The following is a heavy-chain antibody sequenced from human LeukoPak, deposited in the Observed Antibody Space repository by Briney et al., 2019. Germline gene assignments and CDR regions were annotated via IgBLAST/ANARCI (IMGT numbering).Heavy chain of an antibody. Sequence: GASVKVSCKASGYTFTSYDINWVRQATGQGLEWMGWMNPNSGNTGYAQKFQGRVTITTDESTSTAYMELSSLRSEDTAVYYCARMGSPPRYHDVVVPASPTNWFDPWGQGTLVTVSS. CDR3: ARMGSPPRYHDVVVPASPTNWFDP. J-gene: IGHJ5*02. CDR2: MNPNSGNT. D-gene: IGHD2-2*01. CDR1: GYTFTSYD. V-gene: IGHV1-8*01.